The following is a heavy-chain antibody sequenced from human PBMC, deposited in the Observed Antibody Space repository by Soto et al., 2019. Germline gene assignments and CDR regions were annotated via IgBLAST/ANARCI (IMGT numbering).Heavy chain of an antibody. CDR2: IIPMFGTA. CDR1: GGTFSTYA. Sequence: QVQLVQSGAEVKKPESSVKVSCKAPGGTFSTYAISWVRQAPGQGLEWMGGIIPMFGTANYAQRFQDRVTITADEYTNTVYMELSRLRSEETAVYFCASGIQLWLRRINNGYSGWGQGTLVTVSS. CDR3: ASGIQLWLRRINNGYSG. V-gene: IGHV1-69*12. D-gene: IGHD5-18*01. J-gene: IGHJ4*02.